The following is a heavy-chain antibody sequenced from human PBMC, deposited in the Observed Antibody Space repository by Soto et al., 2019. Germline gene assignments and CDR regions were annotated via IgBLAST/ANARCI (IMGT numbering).Heavy chain of an antibody. CDR1: GYTFTCYY. J-gene: IGHJ5*02. Sequence: GASVKVSCKASGYTFTCYYIYWVRQATGQGLEWMGWMNPNSGNTGYAQKFQGRVTMTRNTSISTAYMELSSLRSEDTAVYYCARGLSAGNWFDPWGQGTLVTVSS. CDR2: MNPNSGNT. V-gene: IGHV1-8*01. CDR3: ARGLSAGNWFDP.